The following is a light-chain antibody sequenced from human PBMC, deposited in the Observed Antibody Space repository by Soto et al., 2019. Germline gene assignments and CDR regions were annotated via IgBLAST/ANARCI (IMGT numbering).Light chain of an antibody. CDR3: QSYDSSLVV. Sequence: QSVLTQPLSVSGAPGQRVTISCTGSSSNIGAGYDVHWYQQLPGTAPKLLLYGNSNRPSGVPDRFSGSKSGTSASLAITGLQAEDEADYYCQSYDSSLVVFGGGTKLTVL. J-gene: IGLJ2*01. CDR1: SSNIGAGYD. CDR2: GNS. V-gene: IGLV1-40*01.